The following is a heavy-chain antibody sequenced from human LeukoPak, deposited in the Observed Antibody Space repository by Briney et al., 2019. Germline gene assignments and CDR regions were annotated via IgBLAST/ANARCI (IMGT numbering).Heavy chain of an antibody. Sequence: SGTLSLTCAVSGGSISSSNWWSWVRQPPGKGLEWIGEIYHSGSTNYNPSLKSRVTISVDKSKNQFSLKLSSVTAADTAVYYCARRDYSSSFNYYYYYYMDVWGKGTTVTVSS. CDR2: IYHSGST. D-gene: IGHD6-13*01. V-gene: IGHV4-4*02. CDR1: GGSISSSNW. CDR3: ARRDYSSSFNYYYYYYMDV. J-gene: IGHJ6*03.